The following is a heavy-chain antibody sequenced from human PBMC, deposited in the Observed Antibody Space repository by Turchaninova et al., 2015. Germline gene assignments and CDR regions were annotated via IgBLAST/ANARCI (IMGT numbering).Heavy chain of an antibody. CDR1: GFTFSNYV. CDR3: ARVDGGSPDY. J-gene: IGHJ4*02. D-gene: IGHD2-15*01. CDR2: ISDSGGNT. V-gene: IGHV3-23*04. Sequence: EVQLVESGGGLVQPGGSLRLSCVVSGFTFSNYVMTWVRQAPGKGLQWVSGISDSGGNTNYADSVKGRFTVSRDNSENTLYLQMSSLRAEDTAVYYCARVDGGSPDYWGQGTLLTVSS.